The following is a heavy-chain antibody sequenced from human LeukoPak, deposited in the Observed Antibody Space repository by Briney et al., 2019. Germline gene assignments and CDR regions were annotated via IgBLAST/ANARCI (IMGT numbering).Heavy chain of an antibody. Sequence: GQSLKISCKGSAYSINNYWIGWVRQMPGKGLEWMGIIYPADSDIRYSPSFQGQVTISADKSISTAYLQWSSLKASDTAMYYCARQEYCSGGSCYTWFDPWGQGTLVTVSS. J-gene: IGHJ5*02. D-gene: IGHD2-15*01. CDR3: ARQEYCSGGSCYTWFDP. CDR2: IYPADSDI. CDR1: AYSINNYW. V-gene: IGHV5-51*01.